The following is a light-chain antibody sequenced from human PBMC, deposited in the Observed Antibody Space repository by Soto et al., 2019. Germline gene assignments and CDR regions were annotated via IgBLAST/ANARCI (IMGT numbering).Light chain of an antibody. J-gene: IGKJ5*01. CDR1: QSVSTY. CDR2: DAS. CDR3: QQRSNWPSIT. Sequence: ESVLTPSPATLSLSPXXXXTPXXXXSQSVSTYLAWYQXXPAQAXXLXXHDASNRATGIPARFSGSGSGTDFTLPISSLETEDFAAYDGQQRSNWPSITFCQGTRLEIK. V-gene: IGKV3-11*01.